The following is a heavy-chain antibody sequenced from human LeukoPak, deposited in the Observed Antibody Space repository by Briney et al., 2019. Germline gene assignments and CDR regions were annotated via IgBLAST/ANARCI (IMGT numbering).Heavy chain of an antibody. Sequence: GASVKVSCKASGYTFTGHYMHWVRQAPGQGLEWMGWINPNSGATDYAQKFQGRVTMTTDTSTSTAYMELRSLRSDDTAVYYCARVRGGSYDDYWGQGTLVTVSS. D-gene: IGHD1-26*01. CDR1: GYTFTGHY. V-gene: IGHV1-2*02. CDR3: ARVRGGSYDDY. J-gene: IGHJ4*02. CDR2: INPNSGAT.